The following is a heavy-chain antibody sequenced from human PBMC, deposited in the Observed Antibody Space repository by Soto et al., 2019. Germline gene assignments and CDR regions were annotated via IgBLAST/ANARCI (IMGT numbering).Heavy chain of an antibody. CDR1: GYTFTGYY. D-gene: IGHD6-6*01. V-gene: IGHV1-2*04. CDR3: ARELCIAARDGGYYYGMDV. J-gene: IGHJ6*02. Sequence: EASVKVSCKASGYTFTGYYMHWVRQAPGQGLGWMGWINPNSGGTNYAQKFQGWVTMTRDTSISTAYMELSRLRSDDTAVYYCARELCIAARDGGYYYGMDVWGQGTTVTVSS. CDR2: INPNSGGT.